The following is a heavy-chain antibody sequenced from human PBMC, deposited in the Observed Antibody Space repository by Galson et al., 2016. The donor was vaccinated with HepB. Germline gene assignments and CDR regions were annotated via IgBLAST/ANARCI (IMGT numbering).Heavy chain of an antibody. CDR1: GFTFSDFG. J-gene: IGHJ4*02. V-gene: IGHV3-33*01. CDR2: IWYDGSNI. D-gene: IGHD3-22*01. Sequence: SLRLSCAVSGFTFSDFGMHWARQAPGKGLEWVAVIWYDGSNIFYADSVKGRFTISRDNSKNTLYLQLNSLRVEDTAVYYCVRERWAMIRGHFDFWGRGTLVTVSS. CDR3: VRERWAMIRGHFDF.